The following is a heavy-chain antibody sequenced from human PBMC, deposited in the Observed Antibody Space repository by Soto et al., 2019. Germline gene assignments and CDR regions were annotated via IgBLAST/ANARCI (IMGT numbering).Heavy chain of an antibody. CDR3: ARFGKRSQAAAGTRLLDYYYYMDV. CDR2: IYYSGST. CDR1: GGSISSYY. Sequence: SETLSLTCTVSGGSISSYYWSWIRQPPGKGLGWIAYIYYSGSTNYNPSLKSRVTVSVDTSKNQFSLKLSSVTAADTAVYYCARFGKRSQAAAGTRLLDYYYYMDVWGKGTTVTVSS. D-gene: IGHD6-13*01. J-gene: IGHJ6*03. V-gene: IGHV4-59*01.